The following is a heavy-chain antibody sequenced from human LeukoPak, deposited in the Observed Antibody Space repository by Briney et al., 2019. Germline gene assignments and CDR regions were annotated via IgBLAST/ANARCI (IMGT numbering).Heavy chain of an antibody. V-gene: IGHV3-23*01. CDR2: ITDSGGDT. CDR1: GFTFSNYA. D-gene: IGHD3-10*01. CDR3: AKGSSGSRPYYFDY. J-gene: IGHJ4*02. Sequence: PGGSLRLSCAASGFTFSNYAMSWVRQAPGMGLEWVSAITDSGGDTYHADSIEGRFTISRDNSKNTLYLQMNSLRADDTAVYYCAKGSSGSRPYYFDYWGQGTLVTVSS.